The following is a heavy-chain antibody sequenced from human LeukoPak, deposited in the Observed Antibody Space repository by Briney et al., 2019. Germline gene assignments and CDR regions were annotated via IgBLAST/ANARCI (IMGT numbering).Heavy chain of an antibody. CDR2: IIPILGIA. D-gene: IGHD3-22*01. CDR3: ASTYYYDSSGYYRYDY. J-gene: IGHJ4*02. CDR1: GGTFRSYT. Sequence: SVKVSXKASGGTFRSYTISWVRQAPGQGLEWMGRIIPILGIANYAQKFQGRVTITADKSTSTAYMELSSLRSEDTAVYYCASTYYYDSSGYYRYDYWGQGTLVTVSS. V-gene: IGHV1-69*02.